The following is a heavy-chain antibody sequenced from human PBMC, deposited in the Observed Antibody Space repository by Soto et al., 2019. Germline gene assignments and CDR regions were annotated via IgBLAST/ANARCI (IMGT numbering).Heavy chain of an antibody. CDR3: ARDRAEGSSSTPAGGMDV. D-gene: IGHD6-6*01. J-gene: IGHJ6*02. CDR1: GCSIRTYY. Sequence: SETLSLSCSVSGCSIRTYYWNWIRQPPGGGLEWIAYIHYSGVTNYSPSLRGRVSISIDRSNNEFSLKVSSVTAADTAVYYCARDRAEGSSSTPAGGMDVWGPGTTVTVSS. CDR2: IHYSGVT. V-gene: IGHV4-59*01.